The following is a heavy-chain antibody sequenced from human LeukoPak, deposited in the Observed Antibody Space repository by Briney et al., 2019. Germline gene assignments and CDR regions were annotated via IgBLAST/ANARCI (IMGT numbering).Heavy chain of an antibody. D-gene: IGHD3-10*01. J-gene: IGHJ3*02. CDR1: GFTFSSYA. CDR3: AGELGDDAFDI. Sequence: PGGSLRLSCAASGFTFSSYAMHWVRQAPGKGLEWVAVISYDGSNKYYADSVKGRFTISRDNSKNTLYLRMNSLRAEDTAVYYCAGELGDDAFDIWGQGTMVTVSS. V-gene: IGHV3-30*01. CDR2: ISYDGSNK.